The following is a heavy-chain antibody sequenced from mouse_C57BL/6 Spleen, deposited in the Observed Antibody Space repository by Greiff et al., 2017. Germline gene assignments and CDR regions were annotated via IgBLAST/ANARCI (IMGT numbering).Heavy chain of an antibody. CDR1: GYTFTSYW. J-gene: IGHJ3*01. CDR3: ERSSRAYGYPAY. D-gene: IGHD2-2*01. V-gene: IGHV1-7*01. CDR2: LNPSSGYT. Sequence: VQLQQSGAELAKPGASVKLSCKASGYTFTSYWMHWVKQRPGQGLEWIGYLNPSSGYTKYNQKFKDKATLTADKSSSTAYMQLSSLTYEDSAVYYCERSSRAYGYPAYWGQGTLVTVSA.